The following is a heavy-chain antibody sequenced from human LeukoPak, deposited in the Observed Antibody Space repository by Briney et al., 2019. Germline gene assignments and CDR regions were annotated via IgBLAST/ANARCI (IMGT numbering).Heavy chain of an antibody. D-gene: IGHD2-15*01. CDR3: AREASPGRATGFDY. CDR1: GFILRSYV. J-gene: IGHJ4*02. V-gene: IGHV3-33*01. CDR2: LHSDGSQI. Sequence: GSLRLSCVASGFILRSYVMHWVRQSPGGGLEWVAALHSDGSQIWYGDSVRGRFTISRDTFRNTLYLQMDSLRAEDTALYYCAREASPGRATGFDYWGQGTLVTVSS.